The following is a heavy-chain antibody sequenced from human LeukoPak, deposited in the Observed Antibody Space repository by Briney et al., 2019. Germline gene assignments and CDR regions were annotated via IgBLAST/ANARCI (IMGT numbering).Heavy chain of an antibody. CDR2: ISAYNGNT. CDR3: ARGGDYFCLGSYYNRGVGY. CDR1: GYTFTSYG. D-gene: IGHD3-10*01. J-gene: IGHJ4*02. V-gene: IGHV1-18*01. Sequence: ASVKVSCKASGYTFTSYGISWVRQAPGQGLEWMGWISAYNGNTNYVQKLQGRVTMTTDTSTSTAYMELRSLRSDDTAVYYCARGGDYFCLGSYYNRGVGYWGQGTLVTGSS.